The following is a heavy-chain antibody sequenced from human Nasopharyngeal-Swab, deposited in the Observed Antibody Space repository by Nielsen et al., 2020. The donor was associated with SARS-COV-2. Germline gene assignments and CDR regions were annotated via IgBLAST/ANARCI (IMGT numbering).Heavy chain of an antibody. V-gene: IGHV3-30*03. CDR3: VRGWRSNSFDY. CDR2: IAHDASNE. Sequence: GGSLRLSCAASGFTFSSFGMHWVRQAPGKGLEWVAFIAHDASNEYYGDSVKGRFSISRDSSKNTLYLQMDSLRGEDTAVYYCVRGWRSNSFDYWGQGARVTVSA. D-gene: IGHD2/OR15-2a*01. CDR1: GFTFSSFG. J-gene: IGHJ4*01.